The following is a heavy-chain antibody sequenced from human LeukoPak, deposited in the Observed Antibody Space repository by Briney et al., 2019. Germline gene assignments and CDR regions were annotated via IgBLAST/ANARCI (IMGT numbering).Heavy chain of an antibody. V-gene: IGHV3-11*01. CDR3: ARVATGWLSFDY. CDR2: ISNTGSTI. D-gene: IGHD1-14*01. J-gene: IGHJ4*02. CDR1: GFTFSDYY. Sequence: GGSLRLSCAASGFTFSDYYMTWIRQAPGKGPEWVSYISNTGSTIYYADSVKGRFTISRDNTKNSLYLQMNSLRAEDTAVYYCARVATGWLSFDYWGQGTLVTVSS.